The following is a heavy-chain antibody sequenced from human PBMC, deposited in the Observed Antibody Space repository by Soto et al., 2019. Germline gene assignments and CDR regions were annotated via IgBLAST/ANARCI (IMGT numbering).Heavy chain of an antibody. Sequence: VASVKVSCKASGGTFSSYAISWVRQAPGQGLEWMGGIIPIFGTANYAQKFQGRVTITADESTSTAYMELSSLRSEDTAVYYCARASSSWYGGAFDIWGQGTMVTVSS. D-gene: IGHD6-13*01. V-gene: IGHV1-69*13. CDR1: GGTFSSYA. CDR2: IIPIFGTA. CDR3: ARASSSWYGGAFDI. J-gene: IGHJ3*02.